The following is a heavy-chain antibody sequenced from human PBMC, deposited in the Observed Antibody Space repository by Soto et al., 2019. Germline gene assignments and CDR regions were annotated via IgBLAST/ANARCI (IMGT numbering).Heavy chain of an antibody. CDR3: TNPQVYYGMDV. J-gene: IGHJ6*02. CDR1: GFTFSGSA. CDR2: IRSKANNYAT. V-gene: IGHV3-73*02. Sequence: EVQLAESGGGLVQPGGSLKLYCAASGFTFSGSAVHWVRQASGKGLEGVGRIRSKANNYATAYAASVQGRFTIFRDDLKNKAYLQMNSLKTEDTAVYYCTNPQVYYGMDVWGQGTTVTVSS.